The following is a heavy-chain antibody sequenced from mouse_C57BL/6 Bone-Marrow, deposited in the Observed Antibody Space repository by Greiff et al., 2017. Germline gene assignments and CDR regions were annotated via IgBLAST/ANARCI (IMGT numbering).Heavy chain of an antibody. Sequence: VQLQQPGAELVKPGASVKLSCKASGYTFTNYWMHWVKQRPGQGLEWIGMMHPNGGSPAYNEKFKSEATLSVDKSSRTAYMELSSLTSEDSAVYYCARSYDYGDYTMDYWGQGTSGTVSS. CDR1: GYTFTNYW. V-gene: IGHV1-64*01. CDR2: MHPNGGSP. CDR3: ARSYDYGDYTMDY. J-gene: IGHJ4*01. D-gene: IGHD2-4*01.